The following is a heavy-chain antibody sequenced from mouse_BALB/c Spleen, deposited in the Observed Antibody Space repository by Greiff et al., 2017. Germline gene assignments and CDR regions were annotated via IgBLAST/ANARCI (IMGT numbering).Heavy chain of an antibody. V-gene: IGHV14-3*02. Sequence: VHVKQSGAELVKPGASVKLSCTASGFNIKDTYMHWVKQRPEQGLEWIGRIDPANGNTKYDPKFQGKATITADTSSNTAYLQLSSLTSEDTAVYYCARPYGSRRGDYWGQGTTLTVSS. CDR2: IDPANGNT. J-gene: IGHJ2*01. CDR1: GFNIKDTY. CDR3: ARPYGSRRGDY. D-gene: IGHD1-1*01.